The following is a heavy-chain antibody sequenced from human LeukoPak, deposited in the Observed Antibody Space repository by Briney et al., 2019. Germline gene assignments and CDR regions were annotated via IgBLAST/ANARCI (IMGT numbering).Heavy chain of an antibody. CDR3: ARRSGRRYEY. CDR2: ISGGGEST. D-gene: IGHD5-24*01. Sequence: GGSLRLSCAASGFTFRSYEMNWVRHAPGRRLEWVSHISGGGESTVYPDAVKGRFIISRDNTKNSLYLQMNSLRVEDTGVYYCARRSGRRYEYWGQGVLVTVSP. V-gene: IGHV3-48*03. CDR1: GFTFRSYE. J-gene: IGHJ4*02.